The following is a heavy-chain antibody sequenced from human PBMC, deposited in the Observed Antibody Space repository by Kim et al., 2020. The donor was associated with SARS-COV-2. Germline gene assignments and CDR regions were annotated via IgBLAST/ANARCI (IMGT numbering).Heavy chain of an antibody. Sequence: AQKLQGRVTMTTDTSTSTAYMELRSLRSDDTAVYYCARDDPYSGYGYFDYWGQGTLVTVSS. CDR3: ARDDPYSGYGYFDY. V-gene: IGHV1-18*01. J-gene: IGHJ4*02. D-gene: IGHD5-12*01.